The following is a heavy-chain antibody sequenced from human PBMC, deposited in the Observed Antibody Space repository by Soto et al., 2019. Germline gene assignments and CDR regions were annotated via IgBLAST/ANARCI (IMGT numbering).Heavy chain of an antibody. CDR2: TYYRSKWYN. CDR1: GDSVSSNSAA. D-gene: IGHD6-13*01. V-gene: IGHV6-1*01. CDR3: ARGQVGYSSSWYLEDPKNWLDP. Sequence: PSQTLSLTCAISGDSVSSNSAAWNWIRQSPSRGLEWLGRTYYRSKWYNDYAVSVKSRITINPDTSKNQFPLQLNSVTPEDTAVYYCARGQVGYSSSWYLEDPKNWLDPWGEGTLVTVAS. J-gene: IGHJ5*02.